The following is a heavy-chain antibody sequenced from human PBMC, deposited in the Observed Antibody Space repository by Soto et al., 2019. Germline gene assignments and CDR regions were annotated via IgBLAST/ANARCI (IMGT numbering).Heavy chain of an antibody. D-gene: IGHD6-19*01. Sequence: EVQLFESGGGLVQPGGSLRLSCAASGFTFSSYAMSWVRQAPGKGLEWVSAISGSGGTTYYADSVKGRFTFSRDNSKNTLYLQMNSLRAEDTAVYDCAKTANGWFSAFDIWGQGTMVTVSS. CDR3: AKTANGWFSAFDI. V-gene: IGHV3-23*01. CDR1: GFTFSSYA. J-gene: IGHJ3*02. CDR2: ISGSGGTT.